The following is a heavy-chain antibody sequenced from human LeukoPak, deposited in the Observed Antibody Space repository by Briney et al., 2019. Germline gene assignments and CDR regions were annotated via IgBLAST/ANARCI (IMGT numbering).Heavy chain of an antibody. CDR3: ARDPGNIVVAPAAITQYYFDY. V-gene: IGHV3-21*01. CDR2: ISSSSSYI. D-gene: IGHD2-2*02. CDR1: GFTFSSYS. Sequence: PGGSLRLSCAVSGFTFSSYSMNWVRQAPGKGLEWVSSISSSSSYIYYADSVKGRFTISRDNAKNSLYLQMNSLRAEDTAVYYCARDPGNIVVAPAAITQYYFDYWGQGTLVTVSS. J-gene: IGHJ4*02.